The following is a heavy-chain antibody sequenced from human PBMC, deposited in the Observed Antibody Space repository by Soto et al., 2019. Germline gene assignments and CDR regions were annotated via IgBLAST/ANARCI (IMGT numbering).Heavy chain of an antibody. D-gene: IGHD2-15*01. CDR3: AKGGAYCSGGSCYSSWFDP. Sequence: GGSLRLSCAASGFTFSSYAMSWVRQAPGKGLEWVSAISGSGGSTYYADSVKGRFTISRDNSKNTLYLQMNSLRAEDTAVYYCAKGGAYCSGGSCYSSWFDPWGQGTLVTVSS. V-gene: IGHV3-23*01. CDR1: GFTFSSYA. CDR2: ISGSGGST. J-gene: IGHJ5*02.